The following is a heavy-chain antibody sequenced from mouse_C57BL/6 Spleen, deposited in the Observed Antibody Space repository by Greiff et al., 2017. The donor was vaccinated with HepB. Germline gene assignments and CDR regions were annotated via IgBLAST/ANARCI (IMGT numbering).Heavy chain of an antibody. V-gene: IGHV5-17*01. CDR3: ARGGSSYRYWFDY. D-gene: IGHD1-1*01. Sequence: DVKLVESGGGLVKPGGSLKLSCAASGFTFSDYGMHWVRQAPEKGLEWVAYISSGSSTIYYADTVKGRFTISRDNAKNTLFLQMTSLRSEDTAMYYCARGGSSYRYWFDYWGQGTTLTVSS. CDR1: GFTFSDYG. J-gene: IGHJ2*01. CDR2: ISSGSSTI.